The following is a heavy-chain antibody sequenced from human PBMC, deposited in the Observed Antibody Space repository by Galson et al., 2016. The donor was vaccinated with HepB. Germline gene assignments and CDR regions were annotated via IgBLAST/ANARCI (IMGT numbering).Heavy chain of an antibody. Sequence: SLRLSCAVSGFTFSSYSMDWVRQAPGKGLEWVSYITSSSSTIYYADSVKGRITISRDNAKNSLYLQMNSLRDEDTAVYYCARESYYGGNSLDQYYFDYWGQGTLVTVSS. V-gene: IGHV3-48*02. J-gene: IGHJ4*02. CDR1: GFTFSSYS. D-gene: IGHD4-23*01. CDR2: ITSSSSTI. CDR3: ARESYYGGNSLDQYYFDY.